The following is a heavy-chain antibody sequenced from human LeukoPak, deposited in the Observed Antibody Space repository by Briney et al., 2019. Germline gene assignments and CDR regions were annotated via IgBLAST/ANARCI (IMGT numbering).Heavy chain of an antibody. J-gene: IGHJ5*02. D-gene: IGHD6-19*01. CDR1: GFTFSSYT. Sequence: GGSLRLSCAASGFTFSSYTMNWVRQAPGKGLEWVSSISISSSYIYYVDSLKGRFTISRDNANNSLYLQMNSLRAEDTAVYYCAKDTGEQWLDNWFDPWGQGTLVTVSS. V-gene: IGHV3-21*04. CDR3: AKDTGEQWLDNWFDP. CDR2: ISISSSYI.